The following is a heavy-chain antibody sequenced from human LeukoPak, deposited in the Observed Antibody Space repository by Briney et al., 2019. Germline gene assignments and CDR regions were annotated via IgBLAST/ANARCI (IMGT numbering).Heavy chain of an antibody. D-gene: IGHD3-9*01. J-gene: IGHJ4*02. CDR3: AKVHHDILTGRGDY. V-gene: IGHV3-23*01. CDR1: GFTFSSYA. CDR2: ISGSGGST. Sequence: PGGSLRLSCAASGFTFSSYAMSWVRQAPGKGLEWVSAISGSGGSTYYADSVKGRFTISRDNSKNTPYLQMNSLRAEDTAVYYCAKVHHDILTGRGDYWGQGTLVTVSS.